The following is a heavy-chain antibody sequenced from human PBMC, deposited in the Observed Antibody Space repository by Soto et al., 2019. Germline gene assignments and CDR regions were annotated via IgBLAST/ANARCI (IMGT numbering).Heavy chain of an antibody. V-gene: IGHV1-8*01. J-gene: IGHJ5*02. CDR2: MNPNSGNT. Sequence: QVQLVQSGAEVKKPGASVKVSCKASGYTFTSYDINWVRQATGQGLEWMGWMNPNSGNTGYAQKFQGRVTMTRNTSISTAYRELSSPGSEDTAVYYCARGEKYQRLNARFDPWGQGALVTVSS. D-gene: IGHD2-2*01. CDR1: GYTFTSYD. CDR3: ARGEKYQRLNARFDP.